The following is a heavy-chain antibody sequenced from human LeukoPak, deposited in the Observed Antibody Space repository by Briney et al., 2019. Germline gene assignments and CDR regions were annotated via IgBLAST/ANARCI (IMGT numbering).Heavy chain of an antibody. CDR1: GGSMSNFY. J-gene: IGHJ4*02. CDR2: IYYSGGT. Sequence: SETLSLTCTVSGGSMSNFYWSWIRQFPGKGLEWIGYIYYSGGTNYNPSLNSRVTISLDTSKTQFSLKLRSVTAADTAVYYCARVQLMSYYGSGSYFDYWGQGTLVTVSS. D-gene: IGHD3-10*01. V-gene: IGHV4-59*01. CDR3: ARVQLMSYYGSGSYFDY.